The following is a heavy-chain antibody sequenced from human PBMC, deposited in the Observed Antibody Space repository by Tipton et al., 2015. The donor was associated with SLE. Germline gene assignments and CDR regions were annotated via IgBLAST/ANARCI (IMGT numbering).Heavy chain of an antibody. Sequence: SLRLSCAASGFTFSSYAMHWVRQAPGKGLEWVANIKQDGSEKFFVDSVKGRFTISRDNAKNSLYLQMDSLRAKDTAVYYCVRNGGAFDFWGQGTMVTVSS. CDR1: GFTFSSYA. V-gene: IGHV3-7*03. J-gene: IGHJ3*01. CDR3: VRNGGAFDF. CDR2: IKQDGSEK. D-gene: IGHD2-8*01.